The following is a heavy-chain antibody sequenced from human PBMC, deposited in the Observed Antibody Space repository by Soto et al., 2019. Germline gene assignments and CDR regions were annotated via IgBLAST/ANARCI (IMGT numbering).Heavy chain of an antibody. Sequence: GGSLRLSCAASGFTFSNYAMSWVRQTPGKGLEWVSSSSGSGGSTYYADSVKVRFTISRDNSKNTLYLHMNSLRAEDTAVYYCAKDRTDAMPLGWFDPWGQGTLVTVSS. CDR2: SSGSGGST. CDR1: GFTFSNYA. J-gene: IGHJ5*02. D-gene: IGHD2-2*01. CDR3: AKDRTDAMPLGWFDP. V-gene: IGHV3-23*01.